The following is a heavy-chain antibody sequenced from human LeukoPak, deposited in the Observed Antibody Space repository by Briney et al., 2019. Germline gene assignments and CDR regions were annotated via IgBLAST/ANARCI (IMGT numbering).Heavy chain of an antibody. J-gene: IGHJ6*02. V-gene: IGHV3-21*01. CDR1: GFTFSNYN. CDR3: AKDGELHAGMDV. CDR2: ISSSSSNI. D-gene: IGHD1-7*01. Sequence: GGSLRLSCAASGFTFSNYNMNWVRQAPGKGLEWVSSISSSSSNINYADSLRGRFTISRDNAKNSLYLQMNSLRAEDTAVYYCAKDGELHAGMDVWGQGTTVTVSS.